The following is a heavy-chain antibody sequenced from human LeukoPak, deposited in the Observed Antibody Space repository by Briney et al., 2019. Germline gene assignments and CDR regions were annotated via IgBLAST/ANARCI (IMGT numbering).Heavy chain of an antibody. CDR2: ISSSGSTI. Sequence: PGGSLRLSCAASGFTFSDYYMSWIRQAPGKGLEWVSYISSSGSTIYYADSVKGRFTISRDNAKNSLYLQMNSLRAEDTAVYYCALGPRLEYYDSSAWFDPWGQGTLVTVSS. CDR1: GFTFSDYY. V-gene: IGHV3-11*04. D-gene: IGHD3-22*01. CDR3: ALGPRLEYYDSSAWFDP. J-gene: IGHJ5*02.